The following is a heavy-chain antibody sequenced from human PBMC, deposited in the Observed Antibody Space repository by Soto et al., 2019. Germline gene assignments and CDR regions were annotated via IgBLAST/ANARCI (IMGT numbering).Heavy chain of an antibody. CDR1: GYTFTSYG. CDR3: ASDWLGIDY. J-gene: IGHJ4*02. D-gene: IGHD3-10*01. Sequence: QVQLVQSGAEVKKPGASVKVSCKASGYTFTSYGISWVRQAHGKGLEWMGWINPYNGNTNYAQKLKGRVTMTTDTSTNTAYMELRSLRSDDTAVYYCASDWLGIDYGGQGTLVTVSS. V-gene: IGHV1-18*01. CDR2: INPYNGNT.